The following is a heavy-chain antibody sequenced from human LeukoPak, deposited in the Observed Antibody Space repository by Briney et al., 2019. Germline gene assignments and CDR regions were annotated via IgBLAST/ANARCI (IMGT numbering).Heavy chain of an antibody. Sequence: KPSETLSLTCTVSGGSISSYYWSWIRQPPGRGLEWIGYIYDGGSTNYDPSLKSRVTISVDTSKNQFSLKLSSVTAADTAVYYCTRTDGKQLPPRFWGQGTLVTVSS. D-gene: IGHD5-18*01. CDR2: IYDGGST. CDR1: GGSISSYY. J-gene: IGHJ4*02. V-gene: IGHV4-4*08. CDR3: TRTDGKQLPPRF.